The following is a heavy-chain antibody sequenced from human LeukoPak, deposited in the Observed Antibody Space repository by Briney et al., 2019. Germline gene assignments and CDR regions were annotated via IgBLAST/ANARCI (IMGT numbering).Heavy chain of an antibody. D-gene: IGHD3-10*01. Sequence: ASLKVSCKASGYTFTSYDINWVRQATGQGLEWMGWMNPNSGNTGYAQKFQGRVTMTRNTSISTAYMELSSLRSEDTAVYYCARGDMYGSGSHNWFDPWGQGTLVTVSS. CDR3: ARGDMYGSGSHNWFDP. CDR2: MNPNSGNT. J-gene: IGHJ5*02. CDR1: GYTFTSYD. V-gene: IGHV1-8*01.